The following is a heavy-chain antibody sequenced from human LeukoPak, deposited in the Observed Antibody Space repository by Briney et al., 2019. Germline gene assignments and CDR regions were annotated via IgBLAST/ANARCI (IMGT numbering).Heavy chain of an antibody. J-gene: IGHJ6*02. Sequence: SQTLSLTCAISGDSVSNNSATWNWIRQSPSRGLEWLGRTHYRSKWYNDYALSVKSRITINPDTSKNQLSLQLNSVTPEDTAVYYCARVFYYGSGIPYAMDVWGQGTTVTVSS. D-gene: IGHD3-10*01. CDR3: ARVFYYGSGIPYAMDV. V-gene: IGHV6-1*01. CDR1: GDSVSNNSAT. CDR2: THYRSKWYN.